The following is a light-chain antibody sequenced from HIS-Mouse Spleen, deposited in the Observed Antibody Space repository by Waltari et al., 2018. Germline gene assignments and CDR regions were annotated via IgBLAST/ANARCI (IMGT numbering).Light chain of an antibody. V-gene: IGLV3-10*01. Sequence: SYELTQPPSVSVSPGQTARITCPGDALPTKYASWYQQKSGQAPVLGIYEDSKRPSGIPERFSGSSSGTMATLTISGAQVEDEADYYCYSTDSSGNHRVFGGGTKLTVL. CDR1: ALPTKY. CDR2: EDS. J-gene: IGLJ2*01. CDR3: YSTDSSGNHRV.